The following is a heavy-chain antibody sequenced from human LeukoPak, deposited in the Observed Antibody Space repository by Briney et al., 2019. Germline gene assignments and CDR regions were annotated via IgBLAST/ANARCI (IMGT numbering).Heavy chain of an antibody. V-gene: IGHV4-39*07. J-gene: IGHJ3*02. CDR2: IYYSGST. Sequence: SETLSLTCTVSGGSISSSSYYWGWIRQPPGKGLEWIGSIYYSGSTYYNPSLKSRVTISVDTSKNQFSLKLSSVTAADTAVYYCGSRSSSSSGAFDIWGQGTMVTVSS. CDR3: GSRSSSSSGAFDI. CDR1: GGSISSSSYY. D-gene: IGHD6-6*01.